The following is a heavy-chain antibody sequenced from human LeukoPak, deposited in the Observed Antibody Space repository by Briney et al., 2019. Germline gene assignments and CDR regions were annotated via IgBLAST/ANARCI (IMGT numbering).Heavy chain of an antibody. Sequence: GESLKISCKGSGYSFTSYWIGWVRQMPGKGLEWMGIIYPGDSDTRYSPSFQGQVTISADKSISTAYLQWSSLKASDTAMYYCARPIAARRWIRDMRAFDIWGQGTMVTVSS. V-gene: IGHV5-51*01. CDR1: GYSFTSYW. CDR3: ARPIAARRWIRDMRAFDI. CDR2: IYPGDSDT. J-gene: IGHJ3*02. D-gene: IGHD6-6*01.